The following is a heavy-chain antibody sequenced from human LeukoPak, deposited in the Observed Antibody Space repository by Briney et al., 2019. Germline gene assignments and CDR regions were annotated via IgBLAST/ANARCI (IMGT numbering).Heavy chain of an antibody. Sequence: PGGSLRLSCTASGFTFSNFVMSWVRQAPGKGLEWVSSISDSGGTIYHTDSVKGRFTISRDNSKNTLYLEMNSLSPDDTAVYYCARGVEPLAANTLAYWGQGTLVTVSS. V-gene: IGHV3-23*01. CDR2: ISDSGGTI. D-gene: IGHD1-14*01. J-gene: IGHJ4*02. CDR1: GFTFSNFV. CDR3: ARGVEPLAANTLAY.